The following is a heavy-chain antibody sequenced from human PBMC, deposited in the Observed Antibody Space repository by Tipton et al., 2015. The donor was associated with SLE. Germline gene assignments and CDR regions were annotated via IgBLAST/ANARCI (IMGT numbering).Heavy chain of an antibody. CDR2: INHSGST. CDR3: ARGEYQLLYGY. D-gene: IGHD2-2*02. V-gene: IGHV4-34*01. CDR1: GGSFSGYY. J-gene: IGHJ4*02. Sequence: TLSLTCAVYGGSFSGYYWSWIRQPPGKGLEWIGEINHSGSTNYNPSLKSRVTISVDTSKNQFSLKLSSVTAADTAVYYCARGEYQLLYGYWGQGTLVTVSS.